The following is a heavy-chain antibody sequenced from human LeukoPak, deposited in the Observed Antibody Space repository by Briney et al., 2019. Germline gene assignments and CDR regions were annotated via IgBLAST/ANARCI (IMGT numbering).Heavy chain of an antibody. CDR2: ISYDGSNK. CDR1: GFTFSSYG. CDR3: AKDLNPREAGAIIDY. D-gene: IGHD3-10*01. Sequence: GGSLRLSCAASGFTFSSYGMHWVRQAPGKGLEWVAVISYDGSNKYCADSVKGRFTISRDNSKNTLYLQMNSLRAEDTAVYHCAKDLNPREAGAIIDYWGQGTLVTVSS. V-gene: IGHV3-30*18. J-gene: IGHJ4*02.